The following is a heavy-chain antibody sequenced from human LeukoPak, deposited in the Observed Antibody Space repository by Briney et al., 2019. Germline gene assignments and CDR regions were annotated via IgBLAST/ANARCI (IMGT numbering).Heavy chain of an antibody. Sequence: ASVKVSCKASGYTFTSYYMHWVRQAPGQGLEWMGIINPSGGSTSYAQKFQGRVTMTSDTSINTAYMELSRLRSDDTAVYYCARGTVIFSLDYWGQGTLVTVSS. CDR1: GYTFTSYY. CDR2: INPSGGST. V-gene: IGHV1-46*01. J-gene: IGHJ4*02. D-gene: IGHD3-10*01. CDR3: ARGTVIFSLDY.